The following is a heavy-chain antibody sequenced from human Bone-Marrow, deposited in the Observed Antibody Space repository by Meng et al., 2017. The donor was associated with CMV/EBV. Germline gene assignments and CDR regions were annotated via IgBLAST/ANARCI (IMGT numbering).Heavy chain of an antibody. V-gene: IGHV3-73*01. D-gene: IGHD3-10*01. CDR1: GFTFSGSA. J-gene: IGHJ6*02. Sequence: GESLKISCAASGFTFSGSAMHWVRQASGKGLEWVGRIRSKANSYATAYAASVKGRFTISRDDSKNTAYLQMNSLKTEDTAVYYCTRVWFGDGGYGMDVWGQGTTVTGSS. CDR2: IRSKANSYAT. CDR3: TRVWFGDGGYGMDV.